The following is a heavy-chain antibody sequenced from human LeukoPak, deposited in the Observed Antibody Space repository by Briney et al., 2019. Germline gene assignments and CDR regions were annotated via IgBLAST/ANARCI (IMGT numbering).Heavy chain of an antibody. D-gene: IGHD3-22*01. CDR3: AKDRDSSGYYFGYWFDP. V-gene: IGHV3-23*01. CDR1: GFTFSSYA. Sequence: AGGALRLSCAASGFTFSSYAMSWVRQAPGKGLEWVSAISGSGGSRYYADSVKGRFTISRDNSKTTLYLQMNSLRAEDTAVYYCAKDRDSSGYYFGYWFDPWGQGTLVTVSS. CDR2: ISGSGGSR. J-gene: IGHJ5*02.